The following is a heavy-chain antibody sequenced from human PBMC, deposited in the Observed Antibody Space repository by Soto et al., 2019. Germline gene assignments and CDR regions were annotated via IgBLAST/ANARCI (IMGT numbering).Heavy chain of an antibody. J-gene: IGHJ4*02. Sequence: PSETLSLTCTVSGGSISSSSYYWGWIRQPPGKGLEWIGSIYYSGSTYYNPSLKSRVTISVDTSKNQFSLKLSSVTAADTAVYNCARQEQGSGSYYNDYWGQGTLVTVSS. V-gene: IGHV4-39*01. CDR1: GGSISSSSYY. CDR2: IYYSGST. D-gene: IGHD3-10*01. CDR3: ARQEQGSGSYYNDY.